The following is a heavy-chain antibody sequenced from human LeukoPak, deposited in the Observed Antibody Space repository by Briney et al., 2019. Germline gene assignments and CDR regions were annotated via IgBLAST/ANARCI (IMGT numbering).Heavy chain of an antibody. CDR3: TSLKDIVIVPAAI. CDR1: GFTFSSYA. Sequence: GGSLRLSCAASGFTFSSYAMSWVRQAPGKGLEWVGFIRSIPYGGTTEYAASVKGRFTISRDDSKSIAYLQMNSLKTEDTALYYCTSLKDIVIVPAAIGGQGTMVTVSS. J-gene: IGHJ3*02. D-gene: IGHD2-2*01. V-gene: IGHV3-49*04. CDR2: IRSIPYGGTT.